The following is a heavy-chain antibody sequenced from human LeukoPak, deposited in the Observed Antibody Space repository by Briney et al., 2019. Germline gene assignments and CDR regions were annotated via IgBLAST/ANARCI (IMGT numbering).Heavy chain of an antibody. J-gene: IGHJ4*02. V-gene: IGHV3-23*01. CDR3: AKQYDFLSGPDY. Sequence: PGGSLRLSCAASGFTFSSYAMNWVRQAPGKGLEWVSGISGALGGTYYADSVKGRFTISRDNSKNTLYLQMNSLRVEDTAVYYCAKQYDFLSGPDYWGQGTLVTVSS. CDR1: GFTFSSYA. CDR2: ISGALGGT. D-gene: IGHD3-3*01.